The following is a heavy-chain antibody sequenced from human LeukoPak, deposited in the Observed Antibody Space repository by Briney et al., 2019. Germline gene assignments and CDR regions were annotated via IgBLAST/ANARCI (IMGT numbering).Heavy chain of an antibody. Sequence: SETLSLTCTVSGGSVSSGRYYWSWIRQPPGKGLEWIACISYSGSTKYNPSLKSRVTISVDTSKNQLSLKLSSVTAADTAVYYCAREPGFDSSGYLNWFDPWGQGTLVTVSS. CDR1: GGSVSSGRYY. D-gene: IGHD3-22*01. CDR3: AREPGFDSSGYLNWFDP. CDR2: ISYSGST. V-gene: IGHV4-61*01. J-gene: IGHJ5*02.